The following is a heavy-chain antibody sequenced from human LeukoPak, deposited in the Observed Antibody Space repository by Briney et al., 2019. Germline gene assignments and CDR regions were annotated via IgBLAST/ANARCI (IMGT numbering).Heavy chain of an antibody. CDR3: ARDHRIAARLYDP. J-gene: IGHJ5*02. D-gene: IGHD6-6*01. V-gene: IGHV4-38-2*02. CDR1: GYSISSGYY. Sequence: SETLSLTCTVSGYSISSGYYWRWSRQPPGKGLEWIGSIYHSGSTYYNPSLKSRVTISVDTSKNQFSLKLSSVTAADTAVYYCARDHRIAARLYDPWGQGTLVTVSS. CDR2: IYHSGST.